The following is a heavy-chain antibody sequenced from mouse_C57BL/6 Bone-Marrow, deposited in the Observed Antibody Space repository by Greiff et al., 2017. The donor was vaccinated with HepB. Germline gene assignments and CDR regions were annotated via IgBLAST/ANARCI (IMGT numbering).Heavy chain of an antibody. CDR3: SSTVVATDYAIDY. D-gene: IGHD1-1*01. J-gene: IGHJ4*01. CDR1: GFTFSNYW. CDR2: IRLKSDNYAT. V-gene: IGHV6-3*01. Sequence: EVQLQESGGGLVQPGGSLKLSCVASGFTFSNYWMNWVRQSPEKGLEWVAQIRLKSDNYATHYAESVKGRFTISRDESKSSVYLQMNNLKAEDTGIYYCSSTVVATDYAIDYWGQGTSVTVSS.